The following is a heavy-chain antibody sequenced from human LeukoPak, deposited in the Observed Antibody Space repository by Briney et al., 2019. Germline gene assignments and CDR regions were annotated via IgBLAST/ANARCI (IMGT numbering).Heavy chain of an antibody. CDR2: ISLDGSNK. CDR3: AGSGSYYDY. D-gene: IGHD1-26*01. Sequence: GRSLRLSCAASGFTFSSYGMHWVHQAPGKGLEWVALISLDGSNKDYAESVKGRFTISRDSSKNTLYLQMNSLRAEDTAVYYCAGSGSYYDYWGQGTLVTVSS. V-gene: IGHV3-30*03. CDR1: GFTFSSYG. J-gene: IGHJ4*02.